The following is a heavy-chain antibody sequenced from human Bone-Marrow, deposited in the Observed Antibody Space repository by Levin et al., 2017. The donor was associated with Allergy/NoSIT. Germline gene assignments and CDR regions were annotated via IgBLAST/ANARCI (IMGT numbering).Heavy chain of an antibody. D-gene: IGHD1-1*01. CDR2: IYTGGST. CDR3: ARGWTYFFEF. Sequence: SETLSLTCSVSGGLISSGGHFWAWIRQQPEKGLQWIGYIYTGGSTYYNPSLKSRAAISVDEPKNQFSLELRSVTAADTAVYYCARGWTYFFEFWGPGSLVTVSS. J-gene: IGHJ4*02. CDR1: GGLISSGGHF. V-gene: IGHV4-31*03.